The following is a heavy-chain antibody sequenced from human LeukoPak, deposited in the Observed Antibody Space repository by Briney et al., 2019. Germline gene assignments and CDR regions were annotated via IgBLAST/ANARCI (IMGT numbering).Heavy chain of an antibody. D-gene: IGHD4-11*01. CDR3: ARVSVNATRLFDY. J-gene: IGHJ4*02. CDR1: GGSFSGYY. V-gene: IGHV4-34*01. CDR2: INHSGST. Sequence: TLSLTCAVYGGSFSGYYWSWVRQPPGKGREWIGEINHSGSTNYNPSLTSRVTISVDKTKNQFALKLSSVTAAATAVYYCARVSVNATRLFDYWGQGTLVTASS.